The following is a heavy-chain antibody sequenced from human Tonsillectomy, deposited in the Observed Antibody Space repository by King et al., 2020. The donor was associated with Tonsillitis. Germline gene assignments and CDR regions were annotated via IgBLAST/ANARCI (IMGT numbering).Heavy chain of an antibody. V-gene: IGHV1-2*02. J-gene: IGHJ3*02. CDR2: ISPNRGGT. D-gene: IGHD3-10*01. Sequence: VQLVQSGAEVKKPGASVKVSCKASGYTFTGSHMHWVRQARGQGLEWMGWISPNRGGTNYAQMFQGRGTMTRDTSITTAYMEVSGLRSDDTAVYYCAKIGTAYGAFDIWGQGTMVTVSS. CDR3: AKIGTAYGAFDI. CDR1: GYTFTGSH.